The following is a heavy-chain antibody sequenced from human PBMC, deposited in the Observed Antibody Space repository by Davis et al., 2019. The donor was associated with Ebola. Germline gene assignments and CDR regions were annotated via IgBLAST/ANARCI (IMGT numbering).Heavy chain of an antibody. Sequence: GESLKISCAASGFTFSSYDMHWVRQATGKGLEWVSAIGTAGDTYYPGSVKGRFTISRENAKNSLYLQMNSLRAGDTAVYYCARVGQWLLRGAFDIWGQGTMVTVSS. D-gene: IGHD6-19*01. J-gene: IGHJ3*02. CDR2: IGTAGDT. V-gene: IGHV3-13*01. CDR1: GFTFSSYD. CDR3: ARVGQWLLRGAFDI.